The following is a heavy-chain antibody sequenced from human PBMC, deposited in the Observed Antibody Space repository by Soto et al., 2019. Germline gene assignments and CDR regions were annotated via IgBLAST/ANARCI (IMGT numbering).Heavy chain of an antibody. D-gene: IGHD3-22*01. CDR3: ARHFVAVVIKGWGY. CDR1: GGSIDRSNYY. CDR2: TFYNVNA. V-gene: IGHV4-39*01. Sequence: PSETLSLTCTVSGGSIDRSNYYWDWIRQPPGMGLEWIGTTFYNVNAYYNPSLKSRFTMSVDTSKNQFSLKLISVTAADTAVYYCARHFVAVVIKGWGYWGQGTLVTVSS. J-gene: IGHJ4*02.